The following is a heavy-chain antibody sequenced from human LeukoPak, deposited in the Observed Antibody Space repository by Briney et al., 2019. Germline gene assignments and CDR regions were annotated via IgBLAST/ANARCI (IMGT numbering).Heavy chain of an antibody. CDR1: GFTFTTYS. CDR3: AKVLGVNYFDS. V-gene: IGHV3-69-1*01. J-gene: IGHJ4*02. D-gene: IGHD1-26*01. CDR2: ISSGSTI. Sequence: PGGSLRLSCAASGFTFTTYSITWVRQAPGKGLEWVSSISSGSTIYYADSVKGRFTISRDNAKNSLYLQMNSLRAEDTAVYYCAKVLGVNYFDSWGQGTLVTVSS.